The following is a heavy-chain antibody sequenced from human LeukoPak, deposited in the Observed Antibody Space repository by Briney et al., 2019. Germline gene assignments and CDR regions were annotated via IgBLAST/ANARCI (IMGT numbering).Heavy chain of an antibody. CDR1: GGSISSGSYY. CDR2: IYTSGST. CDR3: ARDPYANWFDT. Sequence: SQTPSLTCTVSGGSISSGSYYWSWIRQPAGKGLEWIGRIYTSGSTNYNPSLKSRVTISVDTSKNQFSLKLSSVTAADTAVYYCARDPYANWFDTWGQGTLVIVSS. J-gene: IGHJ5*02. V-gene: IGHV4-61*02.